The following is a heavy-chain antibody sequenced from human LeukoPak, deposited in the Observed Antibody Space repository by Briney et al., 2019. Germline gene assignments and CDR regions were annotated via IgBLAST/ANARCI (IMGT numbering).Heavy chain of an antibody. J-gene: IGHJ4*02. D-gene: IGHD6-19*01. V-gene: IGHV3-23*01. Sequence: PGGSLRLSCAASGFTFSSYGMSWVRQAPGKGLEWVSAISGSGGSTYYADSVKGRFTISRDNAKNSLYLQMNSLRAEDTAVYYCAKDRYSSGWYTLSQLDYWGQGTLVTVSS. CDR1: GFTFSSYG. CDR3: AKDRYSSGWYTLSQLDY. CDR2: ISGSGGST.